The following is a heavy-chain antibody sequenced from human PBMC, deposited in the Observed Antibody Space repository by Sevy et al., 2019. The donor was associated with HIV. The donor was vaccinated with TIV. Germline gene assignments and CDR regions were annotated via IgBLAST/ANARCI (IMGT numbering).Heavy chain of an antibody. J-gene: IGHJ4*02. Sequence: GGSLRLSCAASGFTFSSYDMHWVRQVTGKGLEWVSVIGSSGDPYYPGSVKGRFTISRENAKNSVYLQMNSLRAGDTAVYYCSRDRRNYAGQYFDYWGQGTLVTVSS. D-gene: IGHD1-7*01. CDR1: GFTFSSYD. V-gene: IGHV3-13*05. CDR2: IGSSGDP. CDR3: SRDRRNYAGQYFDY.